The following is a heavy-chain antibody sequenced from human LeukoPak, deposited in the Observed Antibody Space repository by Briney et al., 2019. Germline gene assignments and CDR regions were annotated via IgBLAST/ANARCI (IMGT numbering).Heavy chain of an antibody. CDR3: ARVRDGYNDAYDI. D-gene: IGHD5-24*01. Sequence: ASVKVSCKASGYTFTNYNMHWVRQAPGQGLEWMGIINPSGGSTNYAQNFQARVTMTRDTSTSTVYMELSSLRSEDTAVYYCARVRDGYNDAYDIRGQGTMVTVPS. J-gene: IGHJ3*02. CDR1: GYTFTNYN. V-gene: IGHV1-46*01. CDR2: INPSGGST.